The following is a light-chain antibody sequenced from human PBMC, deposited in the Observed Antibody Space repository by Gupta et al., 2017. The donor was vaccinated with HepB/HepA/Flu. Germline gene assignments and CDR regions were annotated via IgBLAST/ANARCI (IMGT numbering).Light chain of an antibody. CDR3: QTGDSTTVV. CDR1: KLGNKY. CDR2: ENN. Sequence: SSALAQSPSVSVSPGQTASITCSGDKLGNKYAYWVQQKPVQSPVLVIYENNKRSAGIPERFSGSNSGNTASLTISGTQERDDDDYDWQTGDSTTVVFGGGTKLTVL. V-gene: IGLV3-1*01. J-gene: IGLJ2*01.